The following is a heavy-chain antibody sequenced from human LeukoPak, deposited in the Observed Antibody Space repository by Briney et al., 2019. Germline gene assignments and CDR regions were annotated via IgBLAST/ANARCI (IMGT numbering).Heavy chain of an antibody. CDR3: AGDSNSSGHYFDY. J-gene: IGHJ4*02. D-gene: IGHD6-6*01. CDR2: VIPIVGTT. CDR1: GGTFSSYA. V-gene: IGHV1-69*05. Sequence: SVKISCNASGGTFSSYAISWVRRDPPQRHEWMGGVIPIVGTTNYAHSFKGRFTITTDESKSTAYMELDSLRSEDTAVYYCAGDSNSSGHYFDYWGQGTLVTVSS.